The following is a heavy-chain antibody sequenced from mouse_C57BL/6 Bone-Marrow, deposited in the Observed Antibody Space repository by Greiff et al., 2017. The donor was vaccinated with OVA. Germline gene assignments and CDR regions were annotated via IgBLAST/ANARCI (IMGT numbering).Heavy chain of an antibody. D-gene: IGHD1-1*01. J-gene: IGHJ1*03. CDR2: IDPDDGDT. CDR3: TTPYGSSYRWYFDV. Sequence: DVKLVESGAELVRPGASVKLSCTASGFTFKDYYMHWVQQRPEQGLEWIGRIDPDDGDTEYPPKFQGKATMTADKSSNTAYLQLSSLTSEDTAVYYCTTPYGSSYRWYFDVWGTGTTVTVSS. CDR1: GFTFKDYY. V-gene: IGHV14-1*01.